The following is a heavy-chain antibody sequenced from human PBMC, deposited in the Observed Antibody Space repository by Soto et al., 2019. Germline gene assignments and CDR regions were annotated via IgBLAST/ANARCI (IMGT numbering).Heavy chain of an antibody. J-gene: IGHJ3*01. D-gene: IGHD3-22*01. CDR2: IYPGDSDT. Sequence: VESVTISCEVSGYSFTSYWIGWVFQMPGKGLEWMGLIYPGDSDTRYSPSFQGQVTISADKSITTAYLQWRSLKASDTGMYYCARAFDYYDSSGHYLRAFDLWGQGTMVTVSS. CDR3: ARAFDYYDSSGHYLRAFDL. CDR1: GYSFTSYW. V-gene: IGHV5-51*01.